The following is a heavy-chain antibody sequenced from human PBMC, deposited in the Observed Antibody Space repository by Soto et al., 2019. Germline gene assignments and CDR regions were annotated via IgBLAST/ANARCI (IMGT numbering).Heavy chain of an antibody. D-gene: IGHD4-17*01. CDR3: ARDSVRDYLYYYYGMDV. V-gene: IGHV3-21*01. CDR2: IGTSSSSI. CDR1: GFTFSSHT. J-gene: IGHJ6*02. Sequence: GVSRSLSWAASGFTFSSHTMNWVRPAPGRGLEWVSSIGTSSSSIYYADSVKGRFTISRDNAKNSLFLQMNSLRADDTAVYYCARDSVRDYLYYYYGMDVWGQGTTVTVSS.